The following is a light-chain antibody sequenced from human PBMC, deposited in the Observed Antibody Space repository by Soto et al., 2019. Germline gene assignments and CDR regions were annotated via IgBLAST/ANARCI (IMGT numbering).Light chain of an antibody. CDR3: QQYNSYSYS. CDR1: QSISSS. CDR2: KAS. J-gene: IGKJ2*01. Sequence: DIQMTQSPSTLSASVGDRVTIACRASQSISSSLAWYHQKPGKAPNLLIYKASNLARGVPSRFTGGGSGTDFTLSINSLQPDDSATYFCQQYNSYSYSFGQGTKLAIQ. V-gene: IGKV1-5*03.